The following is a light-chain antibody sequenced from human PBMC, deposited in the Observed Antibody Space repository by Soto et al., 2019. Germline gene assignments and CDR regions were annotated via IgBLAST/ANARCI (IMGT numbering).Light chain of an antibody. CDR2: EVT. CDR1: SSAVGSYIY. CDR3: SSYRSSSTYV. J-gene: IGLJ1*01. Sequence: QSALTQPASVSGSPGQSITISCTGTSSAVGSYIYVSWHQQHPGQAPKLMIYEVTHRASGIPDRFSASKSGITASLTISGLQPGDEADYYCSSYRSSSTYVFGTGTKLTVL. V-gene: IGLV2-14*01.